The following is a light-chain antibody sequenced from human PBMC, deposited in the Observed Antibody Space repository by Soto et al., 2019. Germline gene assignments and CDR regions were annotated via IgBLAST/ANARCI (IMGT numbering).Light chain of an antibody. J-gene: IGLJ2*01. CDR3: SLSYSGAVV. CDR1: TGAVTSGHY. V-gene: IGLV7-46*01. Sequence: QAVVTQEPSLTVSPGGTVTLTCGSSTGAVTSGHYPYWFQQKPGQAPRTLIYDTSNKHSWTPARFSGSLLGGKAALTLSGAQPEDETDDFCSLSYSGAVVFGGGTKLTVL. CDR2: DTS.